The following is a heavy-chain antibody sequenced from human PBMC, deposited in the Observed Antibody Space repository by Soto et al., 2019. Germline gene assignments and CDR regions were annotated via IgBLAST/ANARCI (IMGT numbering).Heavy chain of an antibody. V-gene: IGHV1-46*01. D-gene: IGHD3-10*01. CDR1: SYTLIKYN. J-gene: IGHJ4*02. Sequence: XSVKVCCTASSYTLIKYNMHWLRQAPGQGLEWMGRIRPSGDNTDYSQKFQCRVTMTRDTSTSTVYMELTSLKSDDTGVYYCATEPKESFYFDSWGQGILVPVPS. CDR2: IRPSGDNT. CDR3: ATEPKESFYFDS.